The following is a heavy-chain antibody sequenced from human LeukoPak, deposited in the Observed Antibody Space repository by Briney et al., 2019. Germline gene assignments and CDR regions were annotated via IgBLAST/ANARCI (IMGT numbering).Heavy chain of an antibody. V-gene: IGHV4-59*01. Sequence: SETLSLTCAVYGGSFSGFYWSWIRQSPGKGLEWIGYIYYSGGTNYNPSLKSRVTISVDTSKNQFSLKLSSVTAADTAMYYCARGGVISLPALWGQGTLVTVSS. D-gene: IGHD3-3*01. CDR1: GGSFSGFY. CDR3: ARGGVISLPAL. J-gene: IGHJ4*02. CDR2: IYYSGGT.